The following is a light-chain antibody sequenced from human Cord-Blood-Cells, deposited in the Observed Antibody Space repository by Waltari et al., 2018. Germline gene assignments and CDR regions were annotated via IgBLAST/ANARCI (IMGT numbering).Light chain of an antibody. Sequence: SSELTQYPAVSVALGQTVRITFPGDSPRSCYESGYQQKPGQAPVLVIYGKNNRPSGIPDRFSGSSSGNTASLTITGAQAEDEADYYCNSRDSSGNHLVVFGGGTKLTVL. J-gene: IGLJ2*01. CDR3: NSRDSSGNHLVV. CDR1: SPRSCY. V-gene: IGLV3-19*01. CDR2: GKN.